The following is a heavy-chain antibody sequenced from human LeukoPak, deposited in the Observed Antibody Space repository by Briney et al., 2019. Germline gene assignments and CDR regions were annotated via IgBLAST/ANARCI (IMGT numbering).Heavy chain of an antibody. D-gene: IGHD2-15*01. CDR3: VGGRYYFDY. Sequence: PSETLSLTCAVYGGSFSGYYWSWIRQPPGKGLEWIGEINHSGSTNYNPSLKSRVTISVDTSKNQSSLTLSSVTAADTAVYYCVGGRYYFDYWGQGTLVTVSS. CDR1: GGSFSGYY. J-gene: IGHJ4*02. CDR2: INHSGST. V-gene: IGHV4-34*01.